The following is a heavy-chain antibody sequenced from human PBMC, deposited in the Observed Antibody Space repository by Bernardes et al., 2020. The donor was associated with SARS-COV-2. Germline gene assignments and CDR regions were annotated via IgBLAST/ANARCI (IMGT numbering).Heavy chain of an antibody. CDR2: ISNDGSIK. D-gene: IGHD1-7*01. V-gene: IGHV3-30-3*01. Sequence: VCSLRLSCTASGFTFSSSAMHWVRQAPGPGPAWVAVISNDGSIKYYTDSVKGRFTISRDNSKNTLYLLMNSLRTDDTAVYYCTRGLELELITWFDYWGQGTLVTVSS. CDR3: TRGLELELITWFDY. CDR1: GFTFSSSA. J-gene: IGHJ4*02.